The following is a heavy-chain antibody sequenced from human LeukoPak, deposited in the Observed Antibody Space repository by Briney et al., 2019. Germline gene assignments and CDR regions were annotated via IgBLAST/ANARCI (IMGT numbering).Heavy chain of an antibody. J-gene: IGHJ4*02. CDR1: GYTFTGYY. Sequence: ASVKVSCEASGYTFTGYYMHWVRQAPGQGLEWMGWINPNSGDTNYAQKFQGRVTMTRDPSISTAYMALTRLRSDDTAVYYCARDAWLVGTTNLYYFDYWGQGTLVTVSS. CDR3: ARDAWLVGTTNLYYFDY. V-gene: IGHV1-2*02. CDR2: INPNSGDT. D-gene: IGHD1-26*01.